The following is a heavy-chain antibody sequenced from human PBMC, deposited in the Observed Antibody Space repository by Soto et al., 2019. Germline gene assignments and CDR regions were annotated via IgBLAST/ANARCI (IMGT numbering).Heavy chain of an antibody. CDR1: GRSFSDYF. V-gene: IGHV4-34*01. D-gene: IGHD5-12*01. Sequence: PSETLSLTCAVYGRSFSDYFWSWIRQPPGKGLEWIGEINHSGSTNYNPSLKSRVTISVDTSKNQFSLKLSSVTAADTAVYYCARPSEYSGYDFWGQGTLVTVSS. CDR3: ARPSEYSGYDF. J-gene: IGHJ4*02. CDR2: INHSGST.